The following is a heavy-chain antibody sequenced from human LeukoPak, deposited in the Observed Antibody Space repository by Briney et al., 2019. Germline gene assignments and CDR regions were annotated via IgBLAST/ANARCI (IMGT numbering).Heavy chain of an antibody. V-gene: IGHV4-59*12. Sequence: PSETLSLTCTVSGGSISSYYWSWIRQPPGKGLEWIGYIYYSGSTNYNPSLKSRVTISVDTSKNQFSLKLSSVTAADTAVYYCARARYYYDSSGYPRMYYFDYWGQGTLVTVSS. CDR1: GGSISSYY. D-gene: IGHD3-22*01. J-gene: IGHJ4*02. CDR3: ARARYYYDSSGYPRMYYFDY. CDR2: IYYSGST.